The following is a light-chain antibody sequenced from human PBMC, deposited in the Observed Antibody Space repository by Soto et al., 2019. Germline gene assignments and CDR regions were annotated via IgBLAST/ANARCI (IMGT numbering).Light chain of an antibody. CDR2: DAS. CDR3: QQYNNWRT. V-gene: IGKV3-15*01. J-gene: IGKJ1*01. CDR1: QSVSSN. Sequence: EIVMTQSPATLSVSPGERATLSCRASQSVSSNLAWYQQKPGQAPRLLIYDASTRATGIPARISGSGSGTELTVTISSLQSEDFAVYYCQQYNNWRTFGQGTKVEIK.